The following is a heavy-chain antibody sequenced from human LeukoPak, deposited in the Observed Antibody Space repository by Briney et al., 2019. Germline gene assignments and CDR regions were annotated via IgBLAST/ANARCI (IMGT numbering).Heavy chain of an antibody. D-gene: IGHD2/OR15-2a*01. V-gene: IGHV4-61*02. CDR2: IYASGST. Sequence: SQTLSLTCTVSGGSISSKSYYWSWIRQPAGKGLEWIGRIYASGSTDYNPSLKSRVTISRDTSKNEFSLILSSVTAADTAVYFCARDSPPAYCNSGSCYSDSWGQGTLVTVSS. CDR1: GGSISSKSYY. J-gene: IGHJ4*02. CDR3: ARDSPPAYCNSGSCYSDS.